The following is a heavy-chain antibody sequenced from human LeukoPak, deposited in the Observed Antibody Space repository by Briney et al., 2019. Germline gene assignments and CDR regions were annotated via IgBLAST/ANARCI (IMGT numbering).Heavy chain of an antibody. D-gene: IGHD3-10*01. J-gene: IGHJ4*02. V-gene: IGHV3-33*01. CDR2: VWHDGSNR. CDR1: GFTFSSYA. Sequence: GGSLRLSCTAPGFTFSSYAIHWIRQAPGKGLEWVALVWHDGSNRYYADSVKGRFTISRDNSKNTVYLQMNSLRAEDTAVYYCATELFGSGSCPDYWAQGTLVTVS. CDR3: ATELFGSGSCPDY.